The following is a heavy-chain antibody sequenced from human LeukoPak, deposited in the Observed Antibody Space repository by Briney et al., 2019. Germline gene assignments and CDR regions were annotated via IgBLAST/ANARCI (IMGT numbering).Heavy chain of an antibody. CDR2: MCGTAGCT. CDR3: AKDRPNFHENSRHYYRRDGDS. Sequence: PGGSLRLSCQASGFTFYMYAMSWVRQAPGKGLEWVASMCGTAGCTFYPDSVKGRFTISRDNSKNVLYLRMNSLTAEDTAIYYCAKDRPNFHENSRHYYRRDGDSWGQGTLVTVSS. V-gene: IGHV3-23*01. J-gene: IGHJ5*01. D-gene: IGHD3-22*01. CDR1: GFTFYMYA.